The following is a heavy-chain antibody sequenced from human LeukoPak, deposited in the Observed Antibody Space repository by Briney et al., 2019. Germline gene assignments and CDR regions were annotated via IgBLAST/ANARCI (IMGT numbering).Heavy chain of an antibody. CDR3: ARALSRDYYDSSGYDY. D-gene: IGHD3-22*01. J-gene: IGHJ4*02. CDR2: IYHSGST. V-gene: IGHV4-30-2*01. Sequence: SETLSLTCAVSGGSISSGGYSWSWIRQPPGKGLEWIGYIYHSGSTYYNPSLKSRVTISVDRSKNQFSLKLSSVTAADTAVYYCARALSRDYYDSSGYDYWGQGTLVTVSS. CDR1: GGSISSGGYS.